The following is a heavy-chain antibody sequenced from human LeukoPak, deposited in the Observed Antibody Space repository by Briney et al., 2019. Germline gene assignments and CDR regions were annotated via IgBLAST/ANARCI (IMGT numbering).Heavy chain of an antibody. CDR1: GGSISSYY. V-gene: IGHV4-59*01. J-gene: IGHJ4*02. CDR2: IYYSGIT. CDR3: ARAPGSSGFDY. D-gene: IGHD6-19*01. Sequence: SETLSLTCTVSGGSISSYYWSWIRQPPGKGLEWIGYIYYSGITNYNPSLKSRVTISVDTSKNQFSLKLSSVTAADTAVCYCARAPGSSGFDYWGQGTLVTVSS.